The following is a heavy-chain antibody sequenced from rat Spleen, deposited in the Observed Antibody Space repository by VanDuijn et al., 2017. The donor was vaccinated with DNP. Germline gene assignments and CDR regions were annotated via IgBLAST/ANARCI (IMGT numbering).Heavy chain of an antibody. CDR3: AREQHYYFDY. CDR2: ITSSGGTT. J-gene: IGHJ2*01. D-gene: IGHD1-10*01. Sequence: EVQLVESGGDLVQPGRSLKLSCVAAGFTFNNYLMTWIRQVPGKGLEWVASITSSGGTTYYPDSVKGRFTISRDNSKSSLYLQMNSLKSEDTATYYCAREQHYYFDYLGQGVMVTVSS. CDR1: GFTFNNYL. V-gene: IGHV5-31*01.